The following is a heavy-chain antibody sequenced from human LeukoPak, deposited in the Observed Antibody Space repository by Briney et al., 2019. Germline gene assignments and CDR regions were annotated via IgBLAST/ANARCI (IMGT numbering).Heavy chain of an antibody. Sequence: GRSLRLSCAASGFTFSSYGMHWVRQAPGKGLEWVAVIWYDGSNKYYADSVKGRFTISRDNSKNTLYLQMNSLRAEDTAVCYCARGLGKYCSGGSCYPPANYWGQGTLVTVSS. CDR2: IWYDGSNK. CDR1: GFTFSSYG. D-gene: IGHD2-15*01. J-gene: IGHJ4*02. CDR3: ARGLGKYCSGGSCYPPANY. V-gene: IGHV3-33*01.